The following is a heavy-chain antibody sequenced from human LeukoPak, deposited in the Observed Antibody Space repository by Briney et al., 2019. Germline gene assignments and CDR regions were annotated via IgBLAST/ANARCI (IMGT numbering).Heavy chain of an antibody. Sequence: GGSLRLSCAASGFTFSSYAMSWVRQAPGKGLEWVSAISGSGGSTYYADSVKGRFTISRDNSRNTLYLQMNSLRAEDTAVYYCAKVKNDILTGYYSKYYYYYMDVWGKGTTVTVSS. D-gene: IGHD3-9*01. V-gene: IGHV3-23*01. CDR1: GFTFSSYA. J-gene: IGHJ6*03. CDR3: AKVKNDILTGYYSKYYYYYMDV. CDR2: ISGSGGST.